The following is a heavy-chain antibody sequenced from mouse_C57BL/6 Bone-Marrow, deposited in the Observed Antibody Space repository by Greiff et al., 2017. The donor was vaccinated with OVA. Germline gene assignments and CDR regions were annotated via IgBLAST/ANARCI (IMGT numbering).Heavy chain of an antibody. J-gene: IGHJ2*01. D-gene: IGHD1-1*01. Sequence: VQLQQSGAELARPGASVKLSCKASGYTFTSYGISWVKQRTGQGLEWIGEIYPRSGNTYYNEKFKGKATLTADKSSSTAYMELRSLTSEDSAVYFCAREVYYGSAFDYWGQGTTLTVSS. CDR2: IYPRSGNT. CDR1: GYTFTSYG. V-gene: IGHV1-81*01. CDR3: AREVYYGSAFDY.